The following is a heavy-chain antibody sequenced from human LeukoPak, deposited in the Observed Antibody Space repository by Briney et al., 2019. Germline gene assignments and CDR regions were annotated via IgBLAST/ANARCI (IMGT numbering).Heavy chain of an antibody. J-gene: IGHJ6*02. D-gene: IGHD2-2*01. CDR1: GFTFSSYA. CDR2: ISGSGGST. Sequence: PGGSLRLSCAASGFTFSSYAMSWVRQAPGKGLEWVSTISGSGGSTYYADSVKGRFTISRDNSQNSLYLQMNSLRAEDTAVYYCARAPGYCSSTSCYGRYYAMDVWGQGTTVTVSS. V-gene: IGHV3-23*01. CDR3: ARAPGYCSSTSCYGRYYAMDV.